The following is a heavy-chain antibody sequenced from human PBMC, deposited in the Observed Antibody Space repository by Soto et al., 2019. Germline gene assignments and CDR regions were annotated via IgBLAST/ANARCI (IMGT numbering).Heavy chain of an antibody. CDR3: ARDLSGIGVVAARPVGPVFDY. D-gene: IGHD2-2*01. CDR1: GFTFSSYA. V-gene: IGHV3-30-3*01. Sequence: GGSLRLSSAASGFTFSSYAMHWVRQAPGKGLEWVAVISYDGSNKYYADSVKGRFTISRDNSKNTLYLQMNSLRAEDTAVYYCARDLSGIGVVAARPVGPVFDYWGQGTLVPVSS. J-gene: IGHJ4*02. CDR2: ISYDGSNK.